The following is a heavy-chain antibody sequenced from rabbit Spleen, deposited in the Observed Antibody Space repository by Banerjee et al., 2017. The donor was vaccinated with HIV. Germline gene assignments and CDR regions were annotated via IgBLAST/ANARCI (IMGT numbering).Heavy chain of an antibody. CDR2: IAGSSSGFT. CDR1: GFSFSSSDY. Sequence: QSLEESGGGLVQPEGSLTLTCKASGFSFSSSDYICWVRQAPGKGLEWISCIAGSSSGFTYSATWATGRFTISKTSSTTVSLQLNSLTAADTATYFCVRDKASTSGDYGPWYFDLWGQGTLVTVS. CDR3: VRDKASTSGDYGPWYFDL. V-gene: IGHV1S40*01. D-gene: IGHD1-1*01. J-gene: IGHJ4*01.